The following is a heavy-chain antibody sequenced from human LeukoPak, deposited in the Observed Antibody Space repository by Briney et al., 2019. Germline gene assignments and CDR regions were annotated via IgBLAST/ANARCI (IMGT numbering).Heavy chain of an antibody. Sequence: GGSLRLSCAASGFPFSNYAMHWVRQAPGKGLEWVAVISYDGTNKYYAESVKGRFTISRDNSKNTLYLQTSSLRAEDTAVYYCARDRSSYEYYFDYWGQGTLVAVSS. CDR2: ISYDGTNK. CDR1: GFPFSNYA. D-gene: IGHD5-12*01. V-gene: IGHV3-30-3*01. CDR3: ARDRSSYEYYFDY. J-gene: IGHJ4*02.